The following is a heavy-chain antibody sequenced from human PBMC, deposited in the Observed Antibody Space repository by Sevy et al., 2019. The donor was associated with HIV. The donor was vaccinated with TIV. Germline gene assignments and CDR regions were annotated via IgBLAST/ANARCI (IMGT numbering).Heavy chain of an antibody. V-gene: IGHV3-53*01. CDR1: GFTVSSNY. CDR3: ARGLRQSGGSSYNWFDP. CDR2: IYSGGST. J-gene: IGHJ5*02. Sequence: GGSLRLSCAASGFTVSSNYMSWVRQAPGKGLEWVSVIYSGGSTYYADSVKGRLTISRDNSKNTLYLQMNSLRAEDTAVYYCARGLRQSGGSSYNWFDPWGQGTLVTVSS. D-gene: IGHD2-15*01.